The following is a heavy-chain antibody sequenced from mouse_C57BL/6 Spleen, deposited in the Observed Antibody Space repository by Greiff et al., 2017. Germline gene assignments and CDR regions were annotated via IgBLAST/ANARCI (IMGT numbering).Heavy chain of an antibody. V-gene: IGHV1-63*01. J-gene: IGHJ4*01. CDR2: IYPGGGYT. CDR3: ARMEGQTWTNYAMDY. CDR1: GYTFTNYW. Sequence: QVQLQQSGAELVRPGTSVKMSCKASGYTFTNYWIGWAKQRPGHGLEWIGDIYPGGGYTNYNEKFKGKATLTADKSSSTAYMQFSSLTSEDSAIYYCARMEGQTWTNYAMDYWGQGTSVTVSS. D-gene: IGHD3-3*01.